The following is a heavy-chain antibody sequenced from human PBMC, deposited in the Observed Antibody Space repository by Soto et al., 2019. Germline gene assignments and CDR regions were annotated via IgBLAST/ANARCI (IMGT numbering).Heavy chain of an antibody. V-gene: IGHV3-30*03. CDR2: ISNDGKRT. J-gene: IGHJ4*02. CDR3: ARGKMATFLDY. CDR1: GFSFSSVG. D-gene: IGHD5-12*01. Sequence: GGSLRLSCAASGFSFSSVGMQWVRQTPGEGLEGVALISNDGKRTYYADSVKGRFAISRDNSRSTVSLQMDSLRVEDTALYYCARGKMATFLDYWGQGTLVTVSS.